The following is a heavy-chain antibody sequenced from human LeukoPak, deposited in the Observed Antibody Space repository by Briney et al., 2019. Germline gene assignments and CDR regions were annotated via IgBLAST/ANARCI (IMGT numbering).Heavy chain of an antibody. CDR2: NNTKTGAT. D-gene: IGHD5-24*01. CDR3: VRDRSDGYPLYYFDS. J-gene: IGHJ4*02. Sequence: ASVKVSCKASGYTFGYFCIHWLRQAPGQGPEWMGCNNTKTGATNTEQKFQDRVTMTRDTSITTAYMDLRRLKSDDTAVYFCVRDRSDGYPLYYFDSWGQGTLVTVSS. V-gene: IGHV1-2*02. CDR1: GYTFGYFC.